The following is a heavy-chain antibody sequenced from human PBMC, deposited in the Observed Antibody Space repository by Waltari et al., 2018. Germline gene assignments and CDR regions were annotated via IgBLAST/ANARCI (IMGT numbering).Heavy chain of an antibody. CDR3: AKAASSGWPDAFDI. CDR2: IYSGGST. CDR1: GFTFSSYS. V-gene: IGHV3-23*03. J-gene: IGHJ3*02. D-gene: IGHD6-19*01. Sequence: EVQLVESGGGLVKPGGSLRLSCAASGFTFSSYSMNWVRQAPGKGLEWVSVIYSGGSTYYADSVKGRFTISRDNSKNTLYLQMNSLRAEDTAVYYCAKAASSGWPDAFDIWGQGTMVTVSS.